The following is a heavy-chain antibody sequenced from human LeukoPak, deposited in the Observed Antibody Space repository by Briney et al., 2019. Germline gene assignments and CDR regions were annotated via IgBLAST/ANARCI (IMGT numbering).Heavy chain of an antibody. CDR1: GYSISSGYY. CDR3: ARDVRTPLAPIYYFDY. V-gene: IGHV4-38-2*02. Sequence: SETLSLTCTVSGYSISSGYYWGWIRQPPGKGLEWIGYIYYSGSTYYNPSLKSRVTISVDTSKNQFSLKLSSVTAADTAVYYCARDVRTPLAPIYYFDYWGQGTLVTVSS. J-gene: IGHJ4*02. CDR2: IYYSGST. D-gene: IGHD1-1*01.